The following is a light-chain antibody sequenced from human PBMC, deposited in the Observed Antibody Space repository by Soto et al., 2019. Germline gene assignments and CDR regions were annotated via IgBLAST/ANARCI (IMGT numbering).Light chain of an antibody. Sequence: DIQMTQSPSSLSASVGDRVTITWRASQGIAIYLAWFQQKPVKAPKSLIYAASSLQSEVPSSFIGRGSRTAFTLTISRLQPEDFSTYYCQQYNSYPHTFGPGNKVHI. J-gene: IGKJ3*01. CDR3: QQYNSYPHT. CDR2: AAS. CDR1: QGIAIY. V-gene: IGKV1-16*01.